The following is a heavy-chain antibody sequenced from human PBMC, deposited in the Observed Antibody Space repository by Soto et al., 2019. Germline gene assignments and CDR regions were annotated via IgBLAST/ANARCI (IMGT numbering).Heavy chain of an antibody. CDR1: GYTLTELS. J-gene: IGHJ4*02. V-gene: IGHV1-24*01. Sequence: ASLKVACKIAGYTLTELSMHCVRHTNGKGLEWMGGFDPEDGETIYAQKFQGRVTMTEDTSTDTAYMELSSPRSEDTAVYYCATVKLRFLEWLLNSEYWGQGTLVTVSS. D-gene: IGHD3-3*01. CDR2: FDPEDGET. CDR3: ATVKLRFLEWLLNSEY.